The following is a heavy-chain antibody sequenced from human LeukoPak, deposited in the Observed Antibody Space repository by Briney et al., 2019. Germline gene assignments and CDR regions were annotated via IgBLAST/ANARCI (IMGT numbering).Heavy chain of an antibody. J-gene: IGHJ6*02. CDR1: GFTFSDHY. Sequence: TGGSLRLSCAASGFTFSDHYMDWVRQALGKGLEWIGSIYYSGSTYYNPSLKSRVTISVDTSKNQFSLKLSSVTAADTAVYYCARRITIFGVVTQSYYYGMDVWGQGTTVTVSS. CDR3: ARRITIFGVVTQSYYYGMDV. V-gene: IGHV4-39*01. CDR2: IYYSGST. D-gene: IGHD3-3*01.